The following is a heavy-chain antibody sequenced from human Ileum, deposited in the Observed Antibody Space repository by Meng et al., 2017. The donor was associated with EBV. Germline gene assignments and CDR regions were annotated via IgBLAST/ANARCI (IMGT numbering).Heavy chain of an antibody. CDR3: AKRTGDRGDYFDY. D-gene: IGHD7-27*01. Sequence: VTGRRLCKPLGTLTLPWAVSGCSNHKKNLSWGRPPPGQGLEWIGEISQSGSTYHNPSLKSRVTISGDKSKNNFSLRLSSVTAADTAVYYCAKRTGDRGDYFDYWGQGALVTVSS. CDR1: GCSNHKKNL. J-gene: IGHJ4*02. CDR2: ISQSGST. V-gene: IGHV4-4*02.